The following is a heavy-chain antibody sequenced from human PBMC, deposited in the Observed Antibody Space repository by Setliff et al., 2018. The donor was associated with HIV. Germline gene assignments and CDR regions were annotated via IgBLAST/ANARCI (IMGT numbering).Heavy chain of an antibody. CDR1: GDSISGSY. J-gene: IGHJ1*01. CDR2: IYASGSA. Sequence: ASETLSLTCTVSGDSISGSYWCWIRQPPGKGLGWIGYIYASGSANHNPSLKSRVSISVDTSKNQLSLKLSSVTATDTAVYYCARLDLTTAGQIGYFHHWGQGTQVTVSS. D-gene: IGHD6-13*01. CDR3: ARLDLTTAGQIGYFHH. V-gene: IGHV4-4*09.